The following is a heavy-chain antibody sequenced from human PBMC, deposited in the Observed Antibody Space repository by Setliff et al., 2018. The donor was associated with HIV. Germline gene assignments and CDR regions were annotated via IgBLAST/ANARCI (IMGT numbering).Heavy chain of an antibody. Sequence: ASVKVSCKTSGYTFTSYDINWVRQATGQGLEWMGWMNPNSGNRGYAQKFQGRVTITADKSTTTTYMELSSLRSDDTAIYYCARAARLPDAFDIWGQGTMVTVSS. CDR3: ARAARLPDAFDI. J-gene: IGHJ3*02. V-gene: IGHV1-8*03. D-gene: IGHD2-15*01. CDR2: MNPNSGNR. CDR1: GYTFTSYD.